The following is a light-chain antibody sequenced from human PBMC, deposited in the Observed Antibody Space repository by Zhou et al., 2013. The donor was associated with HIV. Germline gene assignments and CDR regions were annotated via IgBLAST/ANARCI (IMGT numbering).Light chain of an antibody. CDR2: GAS. Sequence: IHLTQSPSSLSASVGDRVTITCRASEDISSSLAWYQQKPGRPPKLLISGASSLQSGVPSRFSGSGSGTDFTLTISGLQPEDLGTYYCQQFNSLPPLTFGGGTRVEIK. CDR3: QQFNSLPPLT. J-gene: IGKJ4*01. V-gene: IGKV1-13*02. CDR1: EDISSS.